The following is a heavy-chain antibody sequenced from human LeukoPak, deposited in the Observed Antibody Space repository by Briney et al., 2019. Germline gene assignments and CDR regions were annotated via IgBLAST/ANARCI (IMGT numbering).Heavy chain of an antibody. V-gene: IGHV3-23*01. Sequence: TGGSLRLSCAASKFTFSTYAMSWVRQAPGKGLEWVQLISASAGSTYYADSVKGRFTISRDNSKNTLYLQMNSLRVEDTAVYYCAKSMFVYGDYVPDYWGQGALVTVSS. CDR1: KFTFSTYA. D-gene: IGHD4-17*01. CDR2: ISASAGST. J-gene: IGHJ4*02. CDR3: AKSMFVYGDYVPDY.